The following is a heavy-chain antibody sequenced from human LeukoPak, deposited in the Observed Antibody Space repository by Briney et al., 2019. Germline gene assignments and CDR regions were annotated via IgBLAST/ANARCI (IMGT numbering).Heavy chain of an antibody. CDR3: ARGPMDCSGGSCYSALSHYYYYGMDV. V-gene: IGHV4-34*01. J-gene: IGHJ6*02. Sequence: SGTLSLTCAVYGGSFSGYYWSWIRQPPGKGLEWIGEINHSGSTNYNPSLKSRVTISVDTSKNQFSLKLSSVTAADTAVYYCARGPMDCSGGSCYSALSHYYYYGMDVWGQGTTVTVSS. CDR1: GGSFSGYY. CDR2: INHSGST. D-gene: IGHD2-15*01.